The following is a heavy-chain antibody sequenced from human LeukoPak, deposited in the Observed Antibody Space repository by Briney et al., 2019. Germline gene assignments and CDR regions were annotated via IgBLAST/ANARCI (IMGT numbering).Heavy chain of an antibody. Sequence: GASVTVSCTASGGTFSSYAISWVRQAPGQGLEWMGGIIPIFGTANYAQKFQGGVTITADESTSTAYMELSSLRSEDTAVYYCAREGYSYGYYFDYWGQGTLVTVSS. CDR1: GGTFSSYA. CDR2: IIPIFGTA. D-gene: IGHD5-18*01. J-gene: IGHJ4*02. CDR3: AREGYSYGYYFDY. V-gene: IGHV1-69*13.